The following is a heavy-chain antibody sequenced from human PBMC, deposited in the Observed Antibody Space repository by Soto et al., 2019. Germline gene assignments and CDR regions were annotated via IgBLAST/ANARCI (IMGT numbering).Heavy chain of an antibody. Sequence: PGGSLRLSCAASGFTFSSSWMSWVRQAPGKGLEWVANIKQDGSEKYYVDSVKGRFTISRDNAKSSLYLQMNSLRAEDTAVYYCAKNRDYYDSRDPGPDAFDIWGQGTMVTVSS. CDR3: AKNRDYYDSRDPGPDAFDI. D-gene: IGHD3-22*01. J-gene: IGHJ3*02. CDR1: GFTFSSSW. V-gene: IGHV3-7*05. CDR2: IKQDGSEK.